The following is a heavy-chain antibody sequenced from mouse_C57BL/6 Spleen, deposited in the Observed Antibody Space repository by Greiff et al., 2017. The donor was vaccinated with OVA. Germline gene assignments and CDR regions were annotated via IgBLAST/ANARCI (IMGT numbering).Heavy chain of an antibody. V-gene: IGHV5-16*01. CDR1: GFTFSDYY. Sequence: EVKLVESEGGLVQPGSSMKLSCTASGFTFSDYYMAWVRQVPETGLEWVANINYDGSSTYYLDSLKSRFIISRDNAKNILYLQMSSLKSEDTATYYCARDSRDGYYPYAMDYWGQGTSVTVSS. CDR3: ARDSRDGYYPYAMDY. D-gene: IGHD2-3*01. J-gene: IGHJ4*01. CDR2: INYDGSST.